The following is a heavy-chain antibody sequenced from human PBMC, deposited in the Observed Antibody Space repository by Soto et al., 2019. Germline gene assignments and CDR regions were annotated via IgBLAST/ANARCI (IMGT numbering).Heavy chain of an antibody. CDR1: GFTFSSYG. D-gene: IGHD5-18*01. CDR2: IWYDGSNK. V-gene: IGHV3-33*01. CDR3: AIEGPTTQTIQLWPLPAFDI. J-gene: IGHJ3*02. Sequence: PGGSLRLSCAASGFTFSSYGMHWVRQAPGKGLEWVAVIWYDGSNKYYADSVKGRFTISRDNSKNTLYLQMNSLRAVDTVVYYCAIEGPTTQTIQLWPLPAFDIWGKGTMVTVSS.